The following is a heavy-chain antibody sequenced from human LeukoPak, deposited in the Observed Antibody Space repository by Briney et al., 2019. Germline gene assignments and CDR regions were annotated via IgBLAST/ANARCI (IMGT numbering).Heavy chain of an antibody. CDR3: ARGSSRFDC. J-gene: IGHJ4*02. CDR2: IYYSGST. D-gene: IGHD6-13*01. Sequence: SETLSLTCTVSGGSISSFYWSWVRQPPGKGLEWIGYIYYSGSTNYNPSLKSRVTISVDTSKNQFSLKLSSVTAADTAVYYCARGSSRFDCWGQGTLVTVSS. V-gene: IGHV4-59*01. CDR1: GGSISSFY.